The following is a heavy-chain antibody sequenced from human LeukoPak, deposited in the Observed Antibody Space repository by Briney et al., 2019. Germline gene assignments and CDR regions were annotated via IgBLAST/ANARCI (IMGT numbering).Heavy chain of an antibody. J-gene: IGHJ4*02. CDR1: GFTFSGFW. CDR2: ISSNGGST. D-gene: IGHD3-10*01. Sequence: GGSLRLSCAASGFTFSGFWMHWVRQAPGKGLEYVSAISSNGGSTYYADSVKGRFTISRDNSKNTLYLQMSSLRAEDTAVYYCVKAWEGSGSTDYWGQGTLVTVSS. V-gene: IGHV3-64D*06. CDR3: VKAWEGSGSTDY.